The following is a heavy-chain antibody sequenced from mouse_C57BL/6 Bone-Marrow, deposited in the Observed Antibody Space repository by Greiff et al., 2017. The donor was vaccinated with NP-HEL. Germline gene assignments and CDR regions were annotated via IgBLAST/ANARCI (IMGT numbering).Heavy chain of an antibody. V-gene: IGHV1-81*01. CDR3: ARSRYYGSYY. Sequence: VQLKESGAELARPGASVKLSCKASGYTFTSYGISWVKQRTGQGLEWIGEIYPRSGNTYYNEKFKGKATLTADKSSSTAYMELRSLTSEDSAVYFCARSRYYGSYYWGQGTTLTVSS. CDR1: GYTFTSYG. D-gene: IGHD1-1*01. CDR2: IYPRSGNT. J-gene: IGHJ2*01.